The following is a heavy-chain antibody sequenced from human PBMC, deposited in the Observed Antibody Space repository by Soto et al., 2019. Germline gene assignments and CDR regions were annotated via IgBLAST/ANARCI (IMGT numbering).Heavy chain of an antibody. Sequence: EVQLVESGGGLIQPGGSLRLSCAASEFSVSSNYLSWVRQAPGKGLEWVSGIYSGGATYYADSVKGRSTFSRDNTKNSLYLQMNSLRAEDTAVYYCAHLTNDYGGSDAFDIWGQGTMVTVSS. J-gene: IGHJ3*02. CDR2: IYSGGAT. D-gene: IGHD4-17*01. V-gene: IGHV3-53*01. CDR3: AHLTNDYGGSDAFDI. CDR1: EFSVSSNY.